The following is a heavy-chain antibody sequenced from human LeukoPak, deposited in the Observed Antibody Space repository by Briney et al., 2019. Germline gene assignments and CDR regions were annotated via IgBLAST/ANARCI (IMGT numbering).Heavy chain of an antibody. CDR3: ARDQNSYGYCYFDY. CDR2: ISSSGSYM. V-gene: IGHV3-21*01. Sequence: GGSLRLACAASGFTFSSYNMNWVRQAPGKGLEWVSSISSSGSYMYYAASVKGRFTISRDNAKNSLYLQMNSLRAEDTAVYYCARDQNSYGYCYFDYWGQGTLVTVSS. CDR1: GFTFSSYN. J-gene: IGHJ4*02. D-gene: IGHD5-18*01.